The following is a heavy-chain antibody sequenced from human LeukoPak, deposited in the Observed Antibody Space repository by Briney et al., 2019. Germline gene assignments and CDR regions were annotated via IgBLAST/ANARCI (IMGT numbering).Heavy chain of an antibody. V-gene: IGHV3-23*01. CDR3: AKGHGGWYLFEY. CDR2: ISGSGGST. CDR1: GFTFSSYG. Sequence: PGGSLRLSCAASGFTFSSYGMSWVRQAPGKGLEWVSAISGSGGSTYYADSVKGRFTISRDNSKNTLYLQMNSLRAEDTAVYYCAKGHGGWYLFEYWGQGTLVTVSS. J-gene: IGHJ4*02. D-gene: IGHD6-19*01.